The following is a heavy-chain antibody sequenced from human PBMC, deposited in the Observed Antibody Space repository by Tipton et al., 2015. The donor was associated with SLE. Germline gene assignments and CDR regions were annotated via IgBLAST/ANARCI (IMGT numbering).Heavy chain of an antibody. CDR1: GGSISSSSYY. D-gene: IGHD3-3*01. CDR3: ARHKDFLLWLSSANWFDP. V-gene: IGHV4-39*07. Sequence: TLSLTCTVSGGSISSSSYYWGWIRQPPGKGVEWIGSIYYSGSTYYNPSLKSRVTISVDKSKNQFSLKLSSVTAADPAVYYCARHKDFLLWLSSANWFDPWGQGTLVTVSS. J-gene: IGHJ5*02. CDR2: IYYSGST.